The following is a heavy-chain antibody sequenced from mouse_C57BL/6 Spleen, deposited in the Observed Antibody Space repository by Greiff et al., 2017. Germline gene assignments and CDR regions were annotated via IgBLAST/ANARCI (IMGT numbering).Heavy chain of an antibody. CDR3: ARDRVTTVVATPDYAMDY. CDR2: ISDGGSYT. V-gene: IGHV5-4*01. Sequence: EVQLQQSGGGLVKPGGSLKLSCAASGFTFSSYAMSWVRQTPEKRLEWVATISDGGSYTYYPATVKGRFTISRDNAKNNLYMQMSHLKSEDTAMYYCARDRVTTVVATPDYAMDYWGQGTSVTVSS. D-gene: IGHD1-1*01. J-gene: IGHJ4*01. CDR1: GFTFSSYA.